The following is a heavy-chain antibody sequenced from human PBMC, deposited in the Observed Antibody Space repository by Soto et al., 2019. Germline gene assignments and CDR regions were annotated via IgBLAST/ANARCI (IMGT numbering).Heavy chain of an antibody. V-gene: IGHV1-46*01. CDR1: GYTFTSYY. CDR2: INPSGGST. J-gene: IGHJ5*02. CDR3: ARSSGSAYWFDP. D-gene: IGHD6-6*01. Sequence: ASVKVSCKASGYTFTSYYMHWVRQAPGQGLEWMGIINPSGGSTSYAQKFQGRVTMTRDTSTSTVYMELSSLRSDDTAVYYCARSSGSAYWFDPWGQGTLVTVSS.